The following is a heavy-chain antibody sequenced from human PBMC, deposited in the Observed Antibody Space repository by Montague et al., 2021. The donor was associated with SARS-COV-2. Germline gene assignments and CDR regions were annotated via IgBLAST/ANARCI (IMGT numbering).Heavy chain of an antibody. D-gene: IGHD1/OR15-1a*01. V-gene: IGHV3-23*01. Sequence: SLSLSCAASGFSFDTYGMSWVRQAPGQGLEWVSSIRGDGDKTYYSGSVKGRFTISRDTSSNTLNLQMNSLRAEDTAIYFCAKQREPATTTFDYWGQGTLVTVSS. CDR3: AKQREPATTTFDY. CDR2: IRGDGDKT. CDR1: GFSFDTYG. J-gene: IGHJ4*02.